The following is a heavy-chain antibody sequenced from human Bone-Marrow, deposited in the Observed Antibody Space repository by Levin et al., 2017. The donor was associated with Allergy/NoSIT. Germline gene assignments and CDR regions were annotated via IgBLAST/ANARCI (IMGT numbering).Heavy chain of an antibody. CDR1: GFTFSSFW. D-gene: IGHD6-6*01. V-gene: IGHV3-7*01. CDR2: IKQDGSEQ. Sequence: GGSLRLSCAASGFTFSSFWMSWVRQAPGKGLEWVANIKQDGSEQYYLDSVRGRFTISRDNAEHSLYLQMNRLRVADTAVYYCAKTSRSSMDPGYWGQGTLVTVSS. J-gene: IGHJ4*02. CDR3: AKTSRSSMDPGY.